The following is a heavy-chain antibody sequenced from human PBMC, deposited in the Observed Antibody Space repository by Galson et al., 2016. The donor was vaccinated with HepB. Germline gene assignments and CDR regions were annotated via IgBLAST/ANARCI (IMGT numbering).Heavy chain of an antibody. CDR3: ARDRRLHATVPRGLFDP. Sequence: SLRLSCAASGFTFSGYAMHWVRQAPGKGLEWVAVIWSDGNNKYYTDSVKGRFTISRDNYNNTLYLQMNSLRAEDAAVYYWARDRRLHATVPRGLFDPRAHGTLVSVSS. D-gene: IGHD3-10*01. CDR1: GFTFSGYA. V-gene: IGHV3-33*01. CDR2: IWSDGNNK. J-gene: IGHJ5*02.